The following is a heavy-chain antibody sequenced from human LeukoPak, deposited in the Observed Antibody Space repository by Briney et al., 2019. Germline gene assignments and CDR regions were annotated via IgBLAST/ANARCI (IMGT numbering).Heavy chain of an antibody. CDR2: INHSGST. D-gene: IGHD5-24*01. CDR1: GGSFSGYY. J-gene: IGHJ4*01. V-gene: IGHV4-34*01. Sequence: PSETLSLTCAVYGGSFSGYYWSWIRQPPGKGLEWIGEINHSGSTNYNPSLKSRVTISVDTSKNQFSLKLSSVTAADTAVYYCARSTRDGYNYSFDYWGQGTLVTVSS. CDR3: ARSTRDGYNYSFDY.